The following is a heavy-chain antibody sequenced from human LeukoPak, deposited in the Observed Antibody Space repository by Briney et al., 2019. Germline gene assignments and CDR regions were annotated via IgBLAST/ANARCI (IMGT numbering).Heavy chain of an antibody. CDR2: IWHDGGKR. J-gene: IGHJ5*02. D-gene: IGHD3-22*01. Sequence: GGSLRLSCAASGFTFSYYGMQWVRQAPGKGLEWVALIWHDGGKRYYADSVKGRFTISRDNSKNTLYPQMTTLRAEDTAVYYCARDADTSEFFSWLDPWGQGTLVTVSS. V-gene: IGHV3-33*01. CDR3: ARDADTSEFFSWLDP. CDR1: GFTFSYYG.